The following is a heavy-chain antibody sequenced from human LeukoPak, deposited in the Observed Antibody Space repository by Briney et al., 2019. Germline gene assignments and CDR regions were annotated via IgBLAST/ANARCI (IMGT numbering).Heavy chain of an antibody. CDR2: IIPILGTS. CDR3: ATDLADATYGFDI. D-gene: IGHD6-13*01. CDR1: GGTFSNYA. J-gene: IGHJ3*02. Sequence: GASVKVSCKTSGGTFSNYAISWVRQAPGQGLEWVGGIIPILGTSNSAERFQGRLTVTTDEFTGTAYMELSTLRSEDTAVYSCATDLADATYGFDIWGQGTMVTVSS. V-gene: IGHV1-69*05.